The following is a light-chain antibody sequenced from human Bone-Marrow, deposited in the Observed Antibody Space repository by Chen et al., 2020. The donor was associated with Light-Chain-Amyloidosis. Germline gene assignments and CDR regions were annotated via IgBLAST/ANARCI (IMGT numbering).Light chain of an antibody. V-gene: IGLV2-14*01. Sequence: QSALTQPASVFGTPGRSITSSSPGTSNDFGGDNHDSCYQQHPDKAPKVMIYEVTNRPSWVPDRFSGSKSDNTASLTISGLQTKDEADYFCSSYTITNTLVFGSGTRVTVL. CDR3: SSYTITNTLV. CDR2: EVT. CDR1: SNDFGGDNH. J-gene: IGLJ1*01.